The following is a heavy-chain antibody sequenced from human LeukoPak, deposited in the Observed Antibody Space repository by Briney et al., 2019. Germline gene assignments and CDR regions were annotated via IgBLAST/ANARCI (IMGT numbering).Heavy chain of an antibody. D-gene: IGHD1-26*01. CDR1: GYTFTSYY. J-gene: IGHJ5*02. Sequence: GASVKVSCKASGYTFTSYYMHWVRQAPGQGLEWMGIINPSGGSTSYAQKFQGRVTMTEDTSTDTAYMELSSLRSEDTAVYYCATDPSGSFGWFDPWGQGTLVTVSS. V-gene: IGHV1-46*01. CDR3: ATDPSGSFGWFDP. CDR2: INPSGGST.